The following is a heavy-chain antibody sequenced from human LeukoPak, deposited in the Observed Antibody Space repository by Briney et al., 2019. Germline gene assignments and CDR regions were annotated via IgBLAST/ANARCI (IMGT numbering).Heavy chain of an antibody. J-gene: IGHJ1*01. CDR2: IIPIFGTA. Sequence: SVKVSCKASGGTFSSYAISWVRQAPGQGLEWMGRIIPIFGTANYAQKFQGRVTITTDESTSTAYMELSSLRSEDTAVYYCARDMDSSWYGFYFQHWGQGTLVTVSS. D-gene: IGHD6-13*01. CDR1: GGTFSSYA. V-gene: IGHV1-69*05. CDR3: ARDMDSSWYGFYFQH.